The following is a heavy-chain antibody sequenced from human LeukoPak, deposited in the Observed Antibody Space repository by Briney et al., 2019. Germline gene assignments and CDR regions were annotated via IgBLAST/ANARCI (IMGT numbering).Heavy chain of an antibody. V-gene: IGHV1-18*01. CDR2: ISAYNRNT. CDR3: ARGGASAGYGSYMVV. D-gene: IGHD6-13*01. Sequence: GASVKVSCKASGYTFTIYGISWVREAPGQGLEWMGWISAYNRNTNYAQKLQGRVTMTTDTSTSTAYMELRSLRSDDTAVYYCARGGASAGYGSYMVVWGKGTTVTVSS. CDR1: GYTFTIYG. J-gene: IGHJ6*03.